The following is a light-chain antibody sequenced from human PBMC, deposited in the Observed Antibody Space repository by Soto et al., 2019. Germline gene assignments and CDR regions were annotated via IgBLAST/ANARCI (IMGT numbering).Light chain of an antibody. V-gene: IGKV3-20*01. CDR3: LKYDESFRT. J-gene: IGKJ1*01. Sequence: EIVLTQSPGTLSLSPGERATLSCRASQSVNSNYLAWYQQKPGQSPRVLMYGTSNRATGIPDRFSGSGSGTDFTLTISRLEPEDFAVYYCLKYDESFRTFGQGTKVDIK. CDR2: GTS. CDR1: QSVNSNY.